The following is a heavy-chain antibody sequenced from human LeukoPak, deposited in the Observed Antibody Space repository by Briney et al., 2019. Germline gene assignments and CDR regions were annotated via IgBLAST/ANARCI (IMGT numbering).Heavy chain of an antibody. CDR2: INTNTGNL. CDR1: GYTFTSYG. V-gene: IGHV7-4-1*02. D-gene: IGHD6-19*01. Sequence: ASVKVSCKASGYTFTSYGISWVRQAPGQGLEWMGWINTNTGNLTYAQGFTGRFVFSLDTSVCTAYLQISSLKAEDTAVYYCAREGSSGWYDMDHYYYMDVWGKGTTVTVSS. CDR3: AREGSSGWYDMDHYYYMDV. J-gene: IGHJ6*03.